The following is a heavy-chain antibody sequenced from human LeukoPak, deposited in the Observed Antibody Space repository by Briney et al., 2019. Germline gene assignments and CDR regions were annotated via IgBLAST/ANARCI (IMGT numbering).Heavy chain of an antibody. Sequence: SETLSLTCAVYGGSFSGYYGSWIRPPPGKGLEWIGEINHSGSTNYNPSLKSRVTISVDTSKNQFSLKLSSVTAADTAVYYCARGRKRGAAAGPVFDYWGQGTLVTVSS. D-gene: IGHD6-13*01. CDR1: GGSFSGYY. CDR2: INHSGST. V-gene: IGHV4-34*01. J-gene: IGHJ4*02. CDR3: ARGRKRGAAAGPVFDY.